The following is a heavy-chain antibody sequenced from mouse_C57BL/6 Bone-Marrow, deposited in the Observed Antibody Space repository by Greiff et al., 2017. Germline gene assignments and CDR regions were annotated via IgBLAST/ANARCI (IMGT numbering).Heavy chain of an antibody. CDR1: GYAFSSSW. Sequence: VKLQQSGPELVKPGASVKISCKASGYAFSSSWMNWVKQRPGKGLEWIGRIYPGDGDTNYNGKFKGKATLTADKSSSTAYMQLSSLTSEDSAVYFCARGGAQATFFDYWGQGTTLTVSS. D-gene: IGHD3-2*02. J-gene: IGHJ2*01. V-gene: IGHV1-82*01. CDR2: IYPGDGDT. CDR3: ARGGAQATFFDY.